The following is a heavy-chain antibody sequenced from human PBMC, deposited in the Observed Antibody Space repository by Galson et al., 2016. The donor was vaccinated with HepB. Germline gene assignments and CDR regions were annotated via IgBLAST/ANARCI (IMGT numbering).Heavy chain of an antibody. D-gene: IGHD1-26*01. Sequence: SETLSLTCAVSGGSIRSTNWWTWVRQPPGKGLEWIGETFHSGATNYNPSPNSRLTISVDRSKNEFSLKLTSVTAADTAIYYCARSPGEEWELRTFDSWGQGTLVTVSS. CDR3: ARSPGEEWELRTFDS. J-gene: IGHJ4*02. CDR1: GGSIRSTNW. V-gene: IGHV4-4*02. CDR2: TFHSGAT.